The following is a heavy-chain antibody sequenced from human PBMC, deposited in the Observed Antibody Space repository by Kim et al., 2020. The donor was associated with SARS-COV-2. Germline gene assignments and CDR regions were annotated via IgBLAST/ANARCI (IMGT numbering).Heavy chain of an antibody. Sequence: GESLKISCKGSGYSFTSYWIGWVRQMPGKGLEWMGIIYPGDSDTRYSPSFQGQVTISADKSISTAYLQWSSLKASDTAMYYCARRYCSSTSCSEYDYWGQGTLVTVSS. CDR1: GYSFTSYW. D-gene: IGHD2-2*01. J-gene: IGHJ4*02. CDR3: ARRYCSSTSCSEYDY. CDR2: IYPGDSDT. V-gene: IGHV5-51*01.